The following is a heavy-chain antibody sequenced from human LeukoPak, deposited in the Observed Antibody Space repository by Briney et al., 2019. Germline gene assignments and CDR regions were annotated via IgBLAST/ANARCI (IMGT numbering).Heavy chain of an antibody. CDR1: GFTFSSYS. J-gene: IGHJ6*02. V-gene: IGHV3-21*01. CDR2: ISSSSSYI. Sequence: GRSLRLSCAPSGFTFSSYSMNWVRQAPGKGLEWVSSISSSSSYIYYADSVKGRFTISRDNAKNSLYLQMNSLRAEDTAVYYCAREGDYDRTPDVWGQGTTVTVSS. CDR3: AREGDYDRTPDV. D-gene: IGHD3-22*01.